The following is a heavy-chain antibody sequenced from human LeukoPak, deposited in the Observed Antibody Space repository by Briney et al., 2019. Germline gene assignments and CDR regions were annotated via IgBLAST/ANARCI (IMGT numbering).Heavy chain of an antibody. D-gene: IGHD2-2*01. CDR3: ARDHCSSTSCYLGFHYGMDV. CDR1: GFTVSSNY. Sequence: PGGSLRLSCAASGFTVSSNYMGWVRQAPGKGLEWVSVIYSGGSTYYADSVKGRFTISRDNSKNTLYLQMNSLRAEDTAVYYCARDHCSSTSCYLGFHYGMDVWGKGTTVTVSS. CDR2: IYSGGST. J-gene: IGHJ6*04. V-gene: IGHV3-53*01.